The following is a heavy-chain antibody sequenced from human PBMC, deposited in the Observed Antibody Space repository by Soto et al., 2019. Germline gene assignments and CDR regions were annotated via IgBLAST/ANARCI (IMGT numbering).Heavy chain of an antibody. CDR1: GFTFSSYA. V-gene: IGHV3-23*01. CDR2: ISGSGGST. D-gene: IGHD6-19*01. CDR3: AKYGIAVAGEAYYYYGMDV. Sequence: PGGSLRLSCAASGFTFSSYAMSWVRQAPGKGLEWVSAISGSGGSTYYADSVKGRFTISRDNSKNTLYLQMNSLRAEDTAVYYCAKYGIAVAGEAYYYYGMDVWGQGTTVTVSS. J-gene: IGHJ6*02.